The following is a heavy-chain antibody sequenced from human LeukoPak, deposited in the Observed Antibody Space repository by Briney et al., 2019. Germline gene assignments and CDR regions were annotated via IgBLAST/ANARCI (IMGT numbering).Heavy chain of an antibody. J-gene: IGHJ4*02. Sequence: GGSLRLSCAASGFTFSSYEMNWVRQAPGKGLEWVSYISSSDSTIYYADSVKGRFTISGDNAKNSLYLQMNSLRAEDTAVYYCARSGYHYDSSGYYYGYYFDYWGQGTLVTVSS. CDR2: ISSSDSTI. CDR3: ARSGYHYDSSGYYYGYYFDY. CDR1: GFTFSSYE. D-gene: IGHD3-22*01. V-gene: IGHV3-48*03.